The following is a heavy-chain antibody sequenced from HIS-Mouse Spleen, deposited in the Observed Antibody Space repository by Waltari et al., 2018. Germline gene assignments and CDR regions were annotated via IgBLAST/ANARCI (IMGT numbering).Heavy chain of an antibody. V-gene: IGHV4-34*01. CDR2: INHGGST. D-gene: IGHD1-26*01. Sequence: QVQLQQWGAGLLKPSETLSLTCAVYGGSFSGYYWSWIRQPPGKGREWIGEINHGGSTNYNPSLKSRVTISVDTSKNQFSLKLSSVTAADTAVYYCARGALRGSYYWGEYFQHWGQGTLVTVSS. CDR3: ARGALRGSYYWGEYFQH. J-gene: IGHJ1*01. CDR1: GGSFSGYY.